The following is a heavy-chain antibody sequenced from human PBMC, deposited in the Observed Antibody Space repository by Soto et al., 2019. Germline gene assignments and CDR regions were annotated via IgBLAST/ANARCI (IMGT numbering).Heavy chain of an antibody. V-gene: IGHV4-59*01. CDR2: IYYSGST. CDR3: ARLTAGDAFDI. J-gene: IGHJ3*02. CDR1: GGSISSYY. D-gene: IGHD6-13*01. Sequence: SETLSLTCTVSGGSISSYYWSWIQQPPGKGLEWIGYIYYSGSTNYNPSLKSRVTISVDTSKNQFSLKLSSVTAADTAVYYCARLTAGDAFDIWGQGTVVTVSS.